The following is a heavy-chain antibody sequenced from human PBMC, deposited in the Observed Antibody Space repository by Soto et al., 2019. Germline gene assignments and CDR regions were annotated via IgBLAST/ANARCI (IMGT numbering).Heavy chain of an antibody. V-gene: IGHV3-30*18. Sequence: GGSLRLSCAASGFTFSSYGMHWVRQAPGKGLERVAVISYDGSNKYYADSVKGRFTISRDNSKNTLYLQMNSLRAEDTAVYYCAKDLRPFEYSSSSPLPPYYYYYGMDVWGQGTTVTVSS. J-gene: IGHJ6*02. CDR1: GFTFSSYG. D-gene: IGHD6-6*01. CDR3: AKDLRPFEYSSSSPLPPYYYYYGMDV. CDR2: ISYDGSNK.